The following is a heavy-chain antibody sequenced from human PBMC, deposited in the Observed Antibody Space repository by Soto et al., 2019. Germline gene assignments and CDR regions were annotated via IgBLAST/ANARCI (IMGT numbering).Heavy chain of an antibody. V-gene: IGHV1-69*01. CDR3: ARSQGSSTSLEIYYYYYYGMDV. D-gene: IGHD2-2*01. CDR2: IIPISGTA. Sequence: QVQLVQSGAEVKKPGSSVKVSCKASGGTFSSYAISWVRQAPGQGLEWMGGIIPISGTANYAQKFQGRVTITADDSTSTAYMELGSLRSEDTAVYYCARSQGSSTSLEIYYYYYYGMDVWGQGTTVTVSS. CDR1: GGTFSSYA. J-gene: IGHJ6*02.